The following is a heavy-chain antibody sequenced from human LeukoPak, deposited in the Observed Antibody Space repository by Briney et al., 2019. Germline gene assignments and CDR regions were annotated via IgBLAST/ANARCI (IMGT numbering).Heavy chain of an antibody. CDR3: ARRKYGADYNGMDV. CDR1: GYTFSSCG. V-gene: IGHV1-18*01. Sequence: GASVKVSCKASGYTFSSCGINWVRLAPGRGPEWMASINPQKRDTHYAQNFQGRVTVTAGTSTNTAYMELRSLRSDDTAIYYCARRKYGADYNGMDVWDHGTTVTVSS. D-gene: IGHD4/OR15-4a*01. J-gene: IGHJ6*02. CDR2: INPQKRDT.